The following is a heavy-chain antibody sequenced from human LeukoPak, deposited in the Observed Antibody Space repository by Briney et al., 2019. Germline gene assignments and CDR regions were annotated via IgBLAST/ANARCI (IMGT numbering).Heavy chain of an antibody. Sequence: SETLSLTCTVSGGSISSSSYYWGGIRQPPGKGLEGIGSIYYSGSTYYNPSLKSRVTISVDTSTNQFSLKLSSVTAADTAVYYCARSGYSGYDPHHWGQGTLVTVSS. CDR3: ARSGYSGYDPHH. CDR1: GGSISSSSYY. J-gene: IGHJ5*02. V-gene: IGHV4-39*07. CDR2: IYYSGST. D-gene: IGHD5-12*01.